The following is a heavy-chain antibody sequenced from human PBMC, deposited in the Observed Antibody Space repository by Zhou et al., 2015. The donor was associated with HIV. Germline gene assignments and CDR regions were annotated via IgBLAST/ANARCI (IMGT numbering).Heavy chain of an antibody. CDR3: AREVYDFNYYYYYMDV. J-gene: IGHJ6*03. CDR1: GYTFTSYY. Sequence: QVQLVQSGAEVKKPGASVKVSCKASGYTFTSYYMHWVRQAPGQGLEWMGIINPSGGSTSYAQKFQGRVTMTRDTSTSTVYMELSSLRSEDTAVYYCAREVYDFNYYYYYMDVWGKGTTVTVSS. D-gene: IGHD3-3*01. V-gene: IGHV1-46*01. CDR2: INPSGGST.